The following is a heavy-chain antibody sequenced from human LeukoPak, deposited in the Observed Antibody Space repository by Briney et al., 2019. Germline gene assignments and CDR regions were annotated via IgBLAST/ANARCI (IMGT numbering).Heavy chain of an antibody. Sequence: ASVKVSCKASGYTFTGYYMHWVRQAPGQGLEWMGWINPNSGGTNYAQKFQGRVTMTRDTSISTAYMELSRLRSDDTAVYYCAREPEYYYGSGPTDYWGQGTLVTVSS. V-gene: IGHV1-2*02. J-gene: IGHJ4*02. CDR2: INPNSGGT. CDR3: AREPEYYYGSGPTDY. CDR1: GYTFTGYY. D-gene: IGHD3-10*01.